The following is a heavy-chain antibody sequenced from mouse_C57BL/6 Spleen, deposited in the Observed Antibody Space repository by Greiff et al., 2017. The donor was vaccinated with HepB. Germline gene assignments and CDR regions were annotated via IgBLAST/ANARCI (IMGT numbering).Heavy chain of an antibody. CDR3: ARSGGSYYFDY. CDR1: GYAFTNYL. Sequence: VKLQQSGAELVRPGTSVKVSCKASGYAFTNYLIEWVKQRPGQGLEWIGVINPGSGGTNYNEKFKGKATLTADKSSSTAYMQLSSLTSEDSAVYFCARSGGSYYFDYWGQGTTLTVSS. V-gene: IGHV1-54*01. CDR2: INPGSGGT. J-gene: IGHJ2*01.